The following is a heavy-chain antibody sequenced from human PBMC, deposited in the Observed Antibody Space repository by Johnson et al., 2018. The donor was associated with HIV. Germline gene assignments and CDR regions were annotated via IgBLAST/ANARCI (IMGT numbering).Heavy chain of an antibody. CDR3: ASTGGPLLWVRGFGAFDI. Sequence: VQLVESGGGLVQPGRSLRLSCAASGFTFDDYAMHWVRQAPGKGLEWVSGISWNSGSIGYADSVKGRFTISRDNAKNSLYLQMNSLRAEDTAVYYCASTGGPLLWVRGFGAFDIWGQGTMVTVSA. J-gene: IGHJ3*02. V-gene: IGHV3-9*01. D-gene: IGHD3-10*01. CDR1: GFTFDDYA. CDR2: ISWNSGSI.